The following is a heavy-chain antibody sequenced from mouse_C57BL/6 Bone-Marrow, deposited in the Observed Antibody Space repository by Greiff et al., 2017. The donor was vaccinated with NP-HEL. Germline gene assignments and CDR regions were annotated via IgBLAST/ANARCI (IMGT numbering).Heavy chain of an antibody. Sequence: QVQLQQSGAELARPGASVKMSCKASGYTFTSYTMHWVKQRPGQGLEWIGYINPSSGYTKYNQKFKDKATLTADKSSSTAYMQLSSLTSEDSAVYYCAIIYYGNFYYAMDYWGQGNSVTVSS. D-gene: IGHD2-1*01. CDR1: GYTFTSYT. CDR3: AIIYYGNFYYAMDY. V-gene: IGHV1-4*01. J-gene: IGHJ4*01. CDR2: INPSSGYT.